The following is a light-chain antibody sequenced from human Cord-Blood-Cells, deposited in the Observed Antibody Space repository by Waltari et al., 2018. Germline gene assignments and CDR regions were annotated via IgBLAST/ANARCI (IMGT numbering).Light chain of an antibody. CDR1: QAISSY. J-gene: IGKJ1*01. Sequence: IWMTQSPSLLSASTGHRVTISCRMSQAISSYLAWYQQKPGKAPELLIYAASPLQSGVPSRFRCSVHRTDFTLSLSCLQSEDFATYYCQQYYSFPRTFGQGTKVDIK. CDR2: AAS. V-gene: IGKV1D-8*01. CDR3: QQYYSFPRT.